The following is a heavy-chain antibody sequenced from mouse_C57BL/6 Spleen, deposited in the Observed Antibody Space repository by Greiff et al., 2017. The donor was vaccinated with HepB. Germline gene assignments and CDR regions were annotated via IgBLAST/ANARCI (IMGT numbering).Heavy chain of an antibody. CDR1: GFSFNTYA. CDR2: IRSKSNNYAT. J-gene: IGHJ2*01. V-gene: IGHV10-1*01. CDR3: VAGDFNLDY. Sequence: DAGGGLVQPKGSLKLSCAASGFSFNTYAMNWVRQAPGKGLEWVARIRSKSNNYATYYADSVKDRFTISRDDSESMLYLQMNNLKTEDTAMYYCVAGDFNLDYWGQGTTLTVSS.